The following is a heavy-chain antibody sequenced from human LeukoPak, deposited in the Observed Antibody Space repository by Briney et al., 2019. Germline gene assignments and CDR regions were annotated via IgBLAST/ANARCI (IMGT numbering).Heavy chain of an antibody. V-gene: IGHV4-34*01. CDR2: INHSGST. CDR1: GGSFSGYY. Sequence: SETLSLTCAVYGGSFSGYYWSWIRQPPRKGLEWIGEINHSGSTNYNPSLKSRVTISVDTSKNQFSLKLSSVTAADTAVYYCARGRLGFWSGYHHYFDYWGQGTLVTVSS. CDR3: ARGRLGFWSGYHHYFDY. D-gene: IGHD3-3*01. J-gene: IGHJ4*02.